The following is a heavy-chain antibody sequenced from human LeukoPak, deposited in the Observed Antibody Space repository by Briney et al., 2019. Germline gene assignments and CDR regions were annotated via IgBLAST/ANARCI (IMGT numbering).Heavy chain of an antibody. CDR2: AGTATDT. J-gene: IGHJ4*02. Sequence: PGGSLRLSCAASGFTFSNFAMRWFRQAPGGGLEWVSAAGTATDTSYADSVKGRFTISRDNSKNTLYLQMNSMGAEDTAVYYCAKEGSRRRFDFDSWGRGTLVTVSS. V-gene: IGHV3-23*01. CDR3: AKEGSRRRFDFDS. CDR1: GFTFSNFA. D-gene: IGHD3-16*01.